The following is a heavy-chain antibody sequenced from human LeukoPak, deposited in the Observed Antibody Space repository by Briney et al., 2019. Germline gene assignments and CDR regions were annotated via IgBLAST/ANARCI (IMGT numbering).Heavy chain of an antibody. CDR3: ARDQRVTGRPDIDY. J-gene: IGHJ4*02. CDR1: GFTFSSYV. V-gene: IGHV3-23*01. CDR2: ISGNGGTA. Sequence: GGSLRLSCTASGFTFSSYVMSWVRQAPGKGLEWVSGISGNGGTAYYTDSVKGRFTISRDNSKNTLYLQMNNLRAEDTAMYYCARDQRVTGRPDIDYWGQGTLVIVSS. D-gene: IGHD6-6*01.